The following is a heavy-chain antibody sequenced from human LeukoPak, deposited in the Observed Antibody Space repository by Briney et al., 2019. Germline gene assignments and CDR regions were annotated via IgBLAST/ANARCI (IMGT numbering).Heavy chain of an antibody. V-gene: IGHV3-11*01. J-gene: IGHJ4*02. CDR2: ISSSGSPI. CDR1: GFTFSDYY. CDR3: ARAPYEVMGGAAY. Sequence: GSLRLSCAASGFTFSDYYMSWIRQAPGKGLEWVSYISSSGSPIYYADSVKGRFTISRDNAKTSLYLQMNSLRAEDTAVYYCARAPYEVMGGAAYWGQGTLVTVSS. D-gene: IGHD1-26*01.